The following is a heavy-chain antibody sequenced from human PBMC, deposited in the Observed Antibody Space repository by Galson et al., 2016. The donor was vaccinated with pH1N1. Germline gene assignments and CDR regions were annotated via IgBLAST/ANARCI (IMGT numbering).Heavy chain of an antibody. J-gene: IGHJ5*02. CDR3: ATGHTSRP. CDR2: VHPRSGVA. CDR1: GSTLGDHS. V-gene: IGHV1-2*06. Sequence: SVKVPCKASGSTLGDHSVYWVRQAPGQGREWMARVHPRSGVAKYAQNCLGRVTLTSDTSTSTAYMELRSLRADDTAVAVCATGHTSRPWGQGTLVTVPS.